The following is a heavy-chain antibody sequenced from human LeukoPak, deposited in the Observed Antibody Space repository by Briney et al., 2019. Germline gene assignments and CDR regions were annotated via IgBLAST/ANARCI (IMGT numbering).Heavy chain of an antibody. CDR3: AKGPTKYDYVWGSYRSDCAFDY. D-gene: IGHD3-16*02. J-gene: IGHJ4*02. CDR1: GFTFDDYA. V-gene: IGHV3-9*01. Sequence: GRSLRLSCAASGFTFDDYAMHWVRQAPGKGLEWVSGISWNSGSIGYADSVKGRFTISRDNSKNTLYLQMNSLRAEDTAVYYCAKGPTKYDYVWGSYRSDCAFDYWGQGTLVTVSS. CDR2: ISWNSGSI.